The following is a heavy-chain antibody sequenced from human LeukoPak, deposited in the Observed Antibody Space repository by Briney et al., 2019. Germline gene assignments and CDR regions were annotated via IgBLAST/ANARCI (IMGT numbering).Heavy chain of an antibody. Sequence: GASVKASCKASGYTFTSYDINRVRQATGQGLEWMGWMNPNSGNTGYAQKFQGRVTMTRNTSISTAYMELSSLRSEDTAVYYCARRGYNWNDLYYYYGMDVWGQGTTVTVSS. CDR3: ARRGYNWNDLYYYYGMDV. CDR2: MNPNSGNT. V-gene: IGHV1-8*01. J-gene: IGHJ6*02. D-gene: IGHD1-1*01. CDR1: GYTFTSYD.